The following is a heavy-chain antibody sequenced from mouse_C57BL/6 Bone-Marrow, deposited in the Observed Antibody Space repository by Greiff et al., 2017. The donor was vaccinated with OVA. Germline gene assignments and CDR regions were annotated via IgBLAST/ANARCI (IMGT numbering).Heavy chain of an antibody. D-gene: IGHD1-1*01. CDR2: LSYSGST. V-gene: IGHV3-1*01. Sequence: EVQLVESGPGMVKPSQSLSLTCTVTGYSFTSGYDWHWIRHFPGNKLEWMGYLSYSGSTNYNPSLKSRISITHDTSTNHFFLKLNSVTTEDTATYYRARLREYCAMDYWGQGTSVTVSA. CDR1: GYSFTSGYD. J-gene: IGHJ4*01. CDR3: ARLREYCAMDY.